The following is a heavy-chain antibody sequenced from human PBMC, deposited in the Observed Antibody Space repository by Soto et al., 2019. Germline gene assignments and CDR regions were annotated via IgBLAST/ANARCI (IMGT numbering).Heavy chain of an antibody. J-gene: IGHJ4*02. Sequence: PGESLKISCKGSGYSFTSYWIGWVRQMPGKGLEWMGIIYPGDSDTRYSPSFQGQVTISADNAKNTLYLQMNSLRAEDTAVYYCASGGSSLNFASWGQGTLVTVSS. V-gene: IGHV5-51*01. D-gene: IGHD6-6*01. CDR1: GYSFTSYW. CDR3: ASGGSSLNFAS. CDR2: IYPGDSDT.